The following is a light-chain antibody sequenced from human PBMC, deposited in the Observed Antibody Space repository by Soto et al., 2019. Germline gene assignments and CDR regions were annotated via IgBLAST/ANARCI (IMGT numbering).Light chain of an antibody. J-gene: IGKJ5*01. CDR1: QSISNL. CDR2: AAS. CDR3: QQANYFPIT. Sequence: DIQLTQSPSSVPASVGDRVTITCRASQSISNLLVWYQQKPGKAPNLLIYAASSLQSGVPARFSGSGSGTDFTLTISSLQPEDFAAYYCQQANYFPITFGQGTRLDIK. V-gene: IGKV1D-12*01.